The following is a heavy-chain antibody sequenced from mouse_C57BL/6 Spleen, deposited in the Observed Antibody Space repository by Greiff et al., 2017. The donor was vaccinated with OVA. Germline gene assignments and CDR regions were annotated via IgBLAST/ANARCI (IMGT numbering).Heavy chain of an antibody. D-gene: IGHD2-4*01. CDR2: INPSSGYT. CDR3: ARACYYEYDGVFDY. V-gene: IGHV1-4*01. CDR1: GYTFTSYT. J-gene: IGHJ2*01. Sequence: VQLQQSGAELARPGASVKMSCKASGYTFTSYTMHWVKQRPGQGLEWIGYINPSSGYTKYNQKFKDKATLTADKSSSTAYMQLSSLTSEDSAVYYCARACYYEYDGVFDYWGQGTTLTVSS.